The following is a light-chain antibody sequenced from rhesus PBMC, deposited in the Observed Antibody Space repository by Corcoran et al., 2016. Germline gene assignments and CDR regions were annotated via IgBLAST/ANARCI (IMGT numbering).Light chain of an antibody. CDR1: QGISNY. CDR2: YAS. CDR3: QQHNTYPRT. Sequence: DIQMTQAPSSLSASVGDTVTITCRASQGISNYLAWYQQKPGKAPKPLIFYASTLESGVPSRFSGSGSGTDFTLTISGLQPGDFSIYYCQQHNTYPRTFGQGTTVEIK. J-gene: IGKJ1*01. V-gene: IGKV1S14*01.